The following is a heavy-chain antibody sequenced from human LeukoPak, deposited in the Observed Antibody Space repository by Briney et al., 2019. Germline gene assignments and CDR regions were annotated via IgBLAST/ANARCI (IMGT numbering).Heavy chain of an antibody. CDR1: GGTFSSYA. D-gene: IGHD6-19*01. Sequence: ASVKVSCKASGGTFSSYAISWVRQAPGQGLEWMGGIIPIFGTANYAQKFLGRVTITTDESTSTAYMELSSLRSEDTAVYYCARLEIAVAGPDYWGQGTLVTVSS. J-gene: IGHJ4*02. V-gene: IGHV1-69*05. CDR3: ARLEIAVAGPDY. CDR2: IIPIFGTA.